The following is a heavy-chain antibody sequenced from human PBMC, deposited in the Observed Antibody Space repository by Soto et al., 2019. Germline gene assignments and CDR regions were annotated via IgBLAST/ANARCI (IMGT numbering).Heavy chain of an antibody. CDR1: GFTFSSHV. CDR2: ISGGGGTT. V-gene: IGHV3-23*01. CDR3: AREGISTDYYYYGMDV. Sequence: TGGSLRLSCAASGFTFSSHVMNWVRQAPGKGLEWVAAISGGGGTTYYGDSVEGRFTMSRDNSKNTLYLQMNSLRAEDTAVYYCAREGISTDYYYYGMDVWGQGTTVTVSS. D-gene: IGHD4-4*01. J-gene: IGHJ6*02.